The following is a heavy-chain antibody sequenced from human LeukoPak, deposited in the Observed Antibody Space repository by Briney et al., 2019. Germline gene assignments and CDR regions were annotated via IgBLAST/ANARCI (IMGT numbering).Heavy chain of an antibody. D-gene: IGHD2/OR15-2a*01. J-gene: IGHJ4*02. CDR1: VYTFINSG. CDR3: ARDTDEYLFDF. V-gene: IGHV1-18*01. CDR2: ISAYNGNT. Sequence: ASVKVSCKPSVYTFINSGISWVRQAPGQGLEWMGWISAYNGNTNYAQKFQGRVTMTTDTSTSTAYIELRSLRSDETAVEYCARDTDEYLFDFWGQGNLVAVSS.